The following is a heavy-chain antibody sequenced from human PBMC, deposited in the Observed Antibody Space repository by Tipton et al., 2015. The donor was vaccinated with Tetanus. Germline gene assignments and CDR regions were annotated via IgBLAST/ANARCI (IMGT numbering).Heavy chain of an antibody. J-gene: IGHJ4*02. CDR1: GDSISSGGYY. CDR2: IYSSGTT. D-gene: IGHD3-9*01. Sequence: LRLSCSVSGDSISSGGYYWSWIRQHPGKGLEWIGYIYSSGTTNYNPSLRSRVTMSVDTSKNQFSLELTSVTAADTAVYYCASSYYDLLTGNYIPYYFDYWGRGSLVTVSS. CDR3: ASSYYDLLTGNYIPYYFDY. V-gene: IGHV4-31*02.